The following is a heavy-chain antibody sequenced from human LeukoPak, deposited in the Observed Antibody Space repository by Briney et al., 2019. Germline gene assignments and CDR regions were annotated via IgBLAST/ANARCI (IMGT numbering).Heavy chain of an antibody. CDR1: GGSFSGYY. V-gene: IGHV4-34*01. Sequence: SETLSLTCAVYGGSFSGYYWSWIRQPPGKGLEWIGEINHSGSTNYNPSLKSRVIISVDTSKNQFSLKLSSVTAADTAVYYCARVKRFLVRNYYMDVWGKGTTVTVS. D-gene: IGHD3-3*01. J-gene: IGHJ6*03. CDR2: INHSGST. CDR3: ARVKRFLVRNYYMDV.